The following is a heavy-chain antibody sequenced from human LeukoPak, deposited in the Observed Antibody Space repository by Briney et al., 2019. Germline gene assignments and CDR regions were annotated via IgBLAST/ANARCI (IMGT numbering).Heavy chain of an antibody. V-gene: IGHV1-2*02. D-gene: IGHD4-17*01. CDR1: GYTFTGYY. J-gene: IGHJ4*02. Sequence: ASVKVSCKASGYTFTGYYIHWVRQAPGQGLEWMGWIHPNSGGTNYAQKFQGRVTMTRGTSISTAYMELSSLRSDDTAVYYCARGYGDYVDYWGQGTLVTVSS. CDR3: ARGYGDYVDY. CDR2: IHPNSGGT.